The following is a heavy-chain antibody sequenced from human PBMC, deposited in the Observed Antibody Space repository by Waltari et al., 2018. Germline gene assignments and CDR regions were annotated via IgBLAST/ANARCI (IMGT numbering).Heavy chain of an antibody. D-gene: IGHD3-10*01. Sequence: GGGVVQPGESLRLSCAASGFTFRDYAVHWVRQAPGKGLEWVTVIAYDGRNKYYADSVKGRFTISRDNSKNTLYIEMKTLRAEDTAVYYCSWSGNQMSVRYYPLMDVWCMRHTVTVSS. CDR1: GFTFRDYA. CDR2: IAYDGRNK. J-gene: IGHJ6*03. V-gene: IGHV3-30*01. CDR3: SWSGNQMSVRYYPLMDV.